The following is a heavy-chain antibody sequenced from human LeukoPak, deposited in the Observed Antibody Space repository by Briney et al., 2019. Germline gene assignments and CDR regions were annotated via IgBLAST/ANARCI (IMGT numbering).Heavy chain of an antibody. CDR2: IGISSGNT. CDR1: GFTFGAYS. D-gene: IGHD5-24*01. V-gene: IGHV3-48*01. J-gene: IGHJ4*02. Sequence: GGSLRLSCAASGFTFGAYSMNWVRQAPGKALEWISYIGISSGNTKYADSVKGRFTISGDKAKNSLYLQMNSLRVEDTAVYYCARDYKYAFDNWGQGTLVTVSS. CDR3: ARDYKYAFDN.